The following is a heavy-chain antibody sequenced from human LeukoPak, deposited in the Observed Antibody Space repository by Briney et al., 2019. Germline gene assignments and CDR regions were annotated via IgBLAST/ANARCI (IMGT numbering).Heavy chain of an antibody. D-gene: IGHD6-13*01. Sequence: GGSLGLSCAASGFTFSSYAMHWVRQAPGKGLEWVAVISYDGSNKYYADSVKGRFTISRDNSKNTLYLQMNSLRAEDTAVYYCARDLVPAAEYYYYYGMDVWGKGTTVTVSS. CDR2: ISYDGSNK. CDR3: ARDLVPAAEYYYYYGMDV. V-gene: IGHV3-30*04. J-gene: IGHJ6*04. CDR1: GFTFSSYA.